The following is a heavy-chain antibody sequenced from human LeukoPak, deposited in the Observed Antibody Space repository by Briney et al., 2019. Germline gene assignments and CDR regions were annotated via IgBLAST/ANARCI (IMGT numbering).Heavy chain of an antibody. CDR3: ARATVTIFGFYYYYYMDV. D-gene: IGHD3-3*01. J-gene: IGHJ6*03. CDR1: GGPISSHY. V-gene: IGHV4-59*11. Sequence: PSETLSLTCTVSGGPISSHYWSWIRQPPGKGLEWIGYIYYSGSTNYNPSLKSRVTISVDTSKNQFSLKLSSVTAADTAVYYCARATVTIFGFYYYYYMDVWGKGTTVTVSS. CDR2: IYYSGST.